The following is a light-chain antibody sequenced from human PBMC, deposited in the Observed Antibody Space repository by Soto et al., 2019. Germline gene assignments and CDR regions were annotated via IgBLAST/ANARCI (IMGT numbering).Light chain of an antibody. CDR2: GAS. J-gene: IGKJ1*01. Sequence: EIVLTQSPGTLSLSPGERATLSCRASQSVGSSYLAWYQQKPGQAPRLLIYGASSRATGIPDRFSGSGSGTDFTLTISRLEPEDFAVYYCQQYDSSPVTFGQGTKVEIK. V-gene: IGKV3-20*01. CDR3: QQYDSSPVT. CDR1: QSVGSSY.